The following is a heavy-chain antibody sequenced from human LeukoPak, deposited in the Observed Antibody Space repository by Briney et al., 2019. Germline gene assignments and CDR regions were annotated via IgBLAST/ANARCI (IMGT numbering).Heavy chain of an antibody. J-gene: IGHJ4*02. CDR2: INYDGSQK. V-gene: IGHV3-7*03. CDR1: GFTVSSNY. CDR3: ARGYSTGWYYFDS. D-gene: IGHD6-19*01. Sequence: GGSLRLSCAASGFTVSSNYMNWVRQAPGKGLEWVANINYDGSQKYYVDSVKGRFTISRDNSKNTLYLQMSTLTAEDTAVYYCARGYSTGWYYFDSWGQGTLVTVSS.